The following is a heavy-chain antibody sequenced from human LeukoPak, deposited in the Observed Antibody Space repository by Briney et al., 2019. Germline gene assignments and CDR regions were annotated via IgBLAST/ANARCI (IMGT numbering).Heavy chain of an antibody. CDR2: IYYSGST. D-gene: IGHD6-13*01. J-gene: IGHJ4*02. V-gene: IGHV4-59*12. CDR3: ARTLAGRFFPRHFDY. CDR1: GGSISSYY. Sequence: SETLSLTCTVSGGSISSYYWSWIRQPPGKGLEWIGYIYYSGSTNYNPSLKSRVTISVDTSKNQFSLKLSSVTAVDTAVYYCARTLAGRFFPRHFDYWGQGTLVTVSS.